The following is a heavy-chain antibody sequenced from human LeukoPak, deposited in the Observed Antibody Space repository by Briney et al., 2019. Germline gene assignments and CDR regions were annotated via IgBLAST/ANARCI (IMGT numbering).Heavy chain of an antibody. CDR3: ARISLGAIWGYYYGMDV. CDR2: IIPIFDTA. J-gene: IGHJ6*02. D-gene: IGHD1-26*01. V-gene: IGHV1-69*13. Sequence: SVKVSCKASGGTFISYSISWVRQAPGQGLERMGGIIPIFDTADYAQKFQGRVTITADESTSTAYMELSSLRSEDTAVFCCARISLGAIWGYYYGMDVWGQGTTVTVSS. CDR1: GGTFISYS.